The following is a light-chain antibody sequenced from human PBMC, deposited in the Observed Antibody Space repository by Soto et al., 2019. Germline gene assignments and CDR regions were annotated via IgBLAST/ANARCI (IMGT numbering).Light chain of an antibody. Sequence: SALTQPPSASGSPGQSVAISCTGTSSDVGGNNYVSWYQQHPGKAPKLIIYEVSKRPSGVPDRFSGSKSGNTASLTVSGLQAEDEADYYCSSYGGTRVFGGGTKLTVL. V-gene: IGLV2-8*01. CDR1: SSDVGGNNY. CDR2: EVS. CDR3: SSYGGTRV. J-gene: IGLJ2*01.